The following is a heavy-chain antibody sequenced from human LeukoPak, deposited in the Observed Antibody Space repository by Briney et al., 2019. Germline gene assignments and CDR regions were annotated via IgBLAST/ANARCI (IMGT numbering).Heavy chain of an antibody. J-gene: IGHJ4*02. CDR2: ISGNGGTT. D-gene: IGHD6-13*01. Sequence: GGSLRLSCAASGFTFSTYAMSWVRQAPANGLEWVSTISGNGGTTYYADSVKGRFTISRDNSKNTLYLQMNSLRVEDTAFYYCAKPPPDSSSWLFDYWGQGTLVTVCS. CDR1: GFTFSTYA. V-gene: IGHV3-23*01. CDR3: AKPPPDSSSWLFDY.